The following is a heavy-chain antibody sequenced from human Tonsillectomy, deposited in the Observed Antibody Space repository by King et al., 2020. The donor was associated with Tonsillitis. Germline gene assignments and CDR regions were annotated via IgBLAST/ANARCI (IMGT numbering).Heavy chain of an antibody. CDR1: GFTFSSYA. CDR3: AKLPHSSGWSSPFDY. D-gene: IGHD6-19*01. V-gene: IGHV3-23*04. Sequence: VQLVESGGGLVQPGGSLRLSCAASGFTFSSYAMGWVRPAPGKGLEWVSTISGSSYSIYYPDSVKGRFTISRDNSNHTLYLQMHSLRPEDTALYYCAKLPHSSGWSSPFDYWGQGTLVTVSS. CDR2: ISGSSYSI. J-gene: IGHJ4*02.